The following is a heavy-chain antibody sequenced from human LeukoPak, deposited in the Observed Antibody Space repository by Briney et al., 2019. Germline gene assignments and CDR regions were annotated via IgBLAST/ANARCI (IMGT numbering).Heavy chain of an antibody. J-gene: IGHJ4*02. CDR2: ITNEGSST. Sequence: GSPRPSWAASGLTFSNHWMDWVRPAPGKGLVWGSRITNEGSSTTYADSVKGRFTISRDNSQNTLYLQMSSLRAEDTAVYYCARAARWFDFDYWGQGTLVTVSS. V-gene: IGHV3-74*01. CDR3: ARAARWFDFDY. CDR1: GLTFSNHW. D-gene: IGHD4-23*01.